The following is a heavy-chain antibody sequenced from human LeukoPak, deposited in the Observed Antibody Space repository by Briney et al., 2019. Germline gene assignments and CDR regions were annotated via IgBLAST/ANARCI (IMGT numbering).Heavy chain of an antibody. J-gene: IGHJ4*02. CDR3: ASLNCGGDCYTDY. CDR2: IYYSGST. CDR1: GGSISSGDYY. D-gene: IGHD2-21*02. Sequence: PSQTLSLTCTVSGGSISSGDYYWSWIRQPPGKGLEWIGHIYYSGSTYYNPSLKSRVTISVDTSKNQFSLKLSSVTAADTAVYYCASLNCGGDCYTDYWGQGTLVTVSS. V-gene: IGHV4-30-4*01.